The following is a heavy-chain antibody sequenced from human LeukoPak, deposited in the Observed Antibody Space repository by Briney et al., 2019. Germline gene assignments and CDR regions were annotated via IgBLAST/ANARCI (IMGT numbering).Heavy chain of an antibody. V-gene: IGHV1-2*02. Sequence: ASVKVSCKASGYTFTGYYMHWVRQAPGQGLEWTGWINPNSGGTNYAQKFQGRVTMTRDTSISTAYMELSRLRSDDTAVYYRARDGGPDYYDSSGYYLYYYYYYMDVWGKGTTVTVSS. D-gene: IGHD3-22*01. CDR2: INPNSGGT. CDR1: GYTFTGYY. J-gene: IGHJ6*03. CDR3: ARDGGPDYYDSSGYYLYYYYYYMDV.